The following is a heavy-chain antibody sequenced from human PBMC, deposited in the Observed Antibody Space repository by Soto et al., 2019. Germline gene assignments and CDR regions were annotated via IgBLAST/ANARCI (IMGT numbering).Heavy chain of an antibody. CDR1: GFTFSSYG. D-gene: IGHD3-22*01. CDR2: VWYDGSIK. J-gene: IGHJ6*02. Sequence: QVRLVESGGGVVQPGRSLRLSCAASGFTFSSYGMHWVRQAPGKGLEWVAFVWYDGSIKYYADSVKGRFTISRDNSKNTLYMQMNSLRAEDTAVYYCARDWVIVSGYFYYGMDVWGQGTTVTVSS. V-gene: IGHV3-33*01. CDR3: ARDWVIVSGYFYYGMDV.